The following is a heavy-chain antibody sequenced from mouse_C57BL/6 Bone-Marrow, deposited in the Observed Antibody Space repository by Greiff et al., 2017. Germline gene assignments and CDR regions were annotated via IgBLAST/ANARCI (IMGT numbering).Heavy chain of an antibody. CDR3: AREDDGYSSWFAY. Sequence: QVQLQQPGAELVKPGASVKMSCKASGYTFTSYWITWVKQRPGQGLEWIGDIYPGSGSTNYNEKFKSKDTLTADTSSSTAYMQLSSLTSEDSAVYYCAREDDGYSSWFAYWGQGTLVTVSA. CDR1: GYTFTSYW. D-gene: IGHD2-3*01. J-gene: IGHJ3*01. CDR2: IYPGSGST. V-gene: IGHV1-55*01.